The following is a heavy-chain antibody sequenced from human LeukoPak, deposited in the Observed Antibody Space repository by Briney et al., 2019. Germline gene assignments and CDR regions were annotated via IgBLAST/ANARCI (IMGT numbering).Heavy chain of an antibody. CDR2: ITTYNGNT. CDR1: GYTFTSYG. V-gene: IGHV1-18*01. J-gene: IGHJ6*03. CDR3: ARGGGGSFRFRVYYYYYMDV. D-gene: IGHD1-26*01. Sequence: ASVKVSCKASGYTFTSYGFSWVRQAPGQGHEWMGWITTYNGNTNYAQKLQGRVTMTTDTSTNTAYMELRSLRSDDTAVYYCARGGGGSFRFRVYYYYYMDVWGEGTTVTVSS.